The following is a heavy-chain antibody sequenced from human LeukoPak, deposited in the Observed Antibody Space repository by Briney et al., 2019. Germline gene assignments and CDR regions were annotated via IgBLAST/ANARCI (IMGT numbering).Heavy chain of an antibody. CDR1: GGSISSYY. V-gene: IGHV4-4*07. D-gene: IGHD3-10*01. J-gene: IGHJ5*02. CDR2: IYSSGST. Sequence: TSETLSLTCTVSGGSISSYYWSWIRQPAGKGLEWIGRIYSSGSTDYNPSLKSRVTMSVDTSKNKFSLKLSSVTAADTAVYYCARDSGTTGEVKFDPWGQGTLVTVSS. CDR3: ARDSGTTGEVKFDP.